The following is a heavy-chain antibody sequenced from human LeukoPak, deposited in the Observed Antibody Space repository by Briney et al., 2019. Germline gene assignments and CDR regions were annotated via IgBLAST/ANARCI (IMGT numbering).Heavy chain of an antibody. Sequence: GGSLRLSCAASGFTFSSYILNWVRKAPGKGLDGVSFISSSSSTIYYADSVKGRFTISRVNAKNSLYLQMNSLRAEDTAVYYCARDRGGSYSAIDYWGQGTLVTVSS. V-gene: IGHV3-48*04. J-gene: IGHJ4*02. CDR3: ARDRGGSYSAIDY. D-gene: IGHD1-26*01. CDR1: GFTFSSYI. CDR2: ISSSSSTI.